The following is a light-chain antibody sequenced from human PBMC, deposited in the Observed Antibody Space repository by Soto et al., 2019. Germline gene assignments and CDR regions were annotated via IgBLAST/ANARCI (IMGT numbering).Light chain of an antibody. J-gene: IGKJ1*01. V-gene: IGKV3-15*01. CDR1: QSVSSN. CDR3: QQYNKWPWT. CDR2: GAS. Sequence: EILLTQAPATLSVSPGARPTLSCRASQSVSSNLAWYQHKPGQAPRLLIYGASPRATGIPGRFSGSGSGTVFTLTISSLQSEDFGVYYCQQYNKWPWTFGRGTKVDI.